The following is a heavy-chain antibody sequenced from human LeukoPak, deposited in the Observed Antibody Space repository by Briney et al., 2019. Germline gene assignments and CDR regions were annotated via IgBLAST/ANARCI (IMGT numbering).Heavy chain of an antibody. V-gene: IGHV3-23*01. CDR3: AKVLQLLFYFDY. Sequence: GGSQSLSCAASGFTFSSYAMGWVRQAPGKGLEWVSAISGSGGSTYYADSEKGRFTISRDNSKNTLYLQMNSLRADDTAVYYCAKVLQLLFYFDYWGQGTLVTVSS. CDR1: GFTFSSYA. D-gene: IGHD2-2*01. J-gene: IGHJ4*02. CDR2: ISGSGGST.